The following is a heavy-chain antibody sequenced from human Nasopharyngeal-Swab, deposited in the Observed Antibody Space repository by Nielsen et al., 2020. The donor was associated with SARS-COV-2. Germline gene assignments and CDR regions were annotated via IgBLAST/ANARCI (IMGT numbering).Heavy chain of an antibody. J-gene: IGHJ4*02. CDR3: ARDLDVVVPAAIAY. CDR2: IKQDGSEK. Sequence: SCAASGFTFSSHWMSWVRQAPGKGLEWLANIKQDGSEKYYVDSVKGRFTISRDNAKNSLYLQMNSLRAEDTAVYYCARDLDVVVPAAIAYWGQGTLVTVSS. D-gene: IGHD2-2*01. V-gene: IGHV3-7*03. CDR1: GFTFSSHW.